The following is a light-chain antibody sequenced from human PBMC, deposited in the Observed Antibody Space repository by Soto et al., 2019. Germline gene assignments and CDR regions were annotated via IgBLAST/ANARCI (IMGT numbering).Light chain of an antibody. CDR3: CSYAGSYTWV. CDR1: SSDVGYYNY. J-gene: IGLJ3*02. Sequence: QSVLTQPRSVSGSPGQSVTISCTGTSSDVGYYNYVSWYQQHPGKAPKVMIYDVSKRPSGVPDRFSGSKSGNTASLTISGLQAEDEADYYCCSYAGSYTWVFGGGTKLTVL. V-gene: IGLV2-11*01. CDR2: DVS.